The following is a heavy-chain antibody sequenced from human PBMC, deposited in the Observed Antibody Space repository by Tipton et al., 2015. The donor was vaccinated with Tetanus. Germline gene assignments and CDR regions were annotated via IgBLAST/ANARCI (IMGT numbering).Heavy chain of an antibody. J-gene: IGHJ4*02. CDR1: GFTFSSYS. V-gene: IGHV3-21*04. D-gene: IGHD3-22*01. CDR3: ARSRGDDSSGYYEPYYFDY. Sequence: SLRLSCAASGFTFSSYSMNWVRQAPGKGLEWVSSTSSSSSYTYYADSVKGRFTISRDNAKNSLYLQMDSLRAEDTALYHCARSRGDDSSGYYEPYYFDYWGQGTLVTVSS. CDR2: TSSSSSYT.